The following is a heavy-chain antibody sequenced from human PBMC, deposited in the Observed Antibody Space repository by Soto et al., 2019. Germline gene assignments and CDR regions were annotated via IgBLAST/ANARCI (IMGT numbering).Heavy chain of an antibody. V-gene: IGHV4-31*03. CDR2: IYYSGST. J-gene: IGHJ4*02. D-gene: IGHD2-15*01. Sequence: SETLSLTCTVSGGSISSGGYYWSWIRQHPGKGLEWIGYIYYSGSTYYNPSLKSRVTISVDTSKNQFSLKLSSVTAADTAVYYCAREYCSGGSCYPYYFDYWGQGTLVTVSS. CDR1: GGSISSGGYY. CDR3: AREYCSGGSCYPYYFDY.